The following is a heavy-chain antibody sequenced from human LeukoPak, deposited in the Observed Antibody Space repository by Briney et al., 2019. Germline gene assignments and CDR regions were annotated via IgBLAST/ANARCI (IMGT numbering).Heavy chain of an antibody. V-gene: IGHV4-59*08. CDR3: ARHNTSGWYQVVY. Sequence: SETLSLTCTVSGGSISNYYWSWIRQPPGKGLEWIGYISYSGSTNHNPSLKSRVTISVDTSKNQFSLKLSSVTAADTAVYYCARHNTSGWYQVVYWGQGTLVSVSS. J-gene: IGHJ4*02. CDR1: GGSISNYY. D-gene: IGHD6-19*01. CDR2: ISYSGST.